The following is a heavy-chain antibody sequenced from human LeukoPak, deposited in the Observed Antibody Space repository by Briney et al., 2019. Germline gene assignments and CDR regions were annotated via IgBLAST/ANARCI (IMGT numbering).Heavy chain of an antibody. CDR1: GGSISSYY. CDR3: ARGVKDGAIGVYYMDV. Sequence: SETLSLTCTVSGGSISSYYWSWVRQPAGKGLEWIGRIYTSGSTNYNPSLKSRVTMSVDTSKNQFSLKLSSVTAADTAVYYCARGVKDGAIGVYYMDVWGKGTTVTVSS. V-gene: IGHV4-4*07. J-gene: IGHJ6*03. CDR2: IYTSGST. D-gene: IGHD1-26*01.